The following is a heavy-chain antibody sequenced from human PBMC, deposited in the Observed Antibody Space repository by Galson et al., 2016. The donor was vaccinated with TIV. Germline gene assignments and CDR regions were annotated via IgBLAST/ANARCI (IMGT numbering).Heavy chain of an antibody. D-gene: IGHD4-17*01. CDR1: GYTFTSYD. CDR3: ARSGDYGDY. V-gene: IGHV1-8*02. Sequence: SVKASCKASGYTFTSYDINWVRQATGQGLEWMGWMNPNSGNTGYAQKFRGRATMTRNTSVRTAYMELSSLRSEDTAVYYCARSGDYGDYWGQGTLVTVSS. CDR2: MNPNSGNT. J-gene: IGHJ4*02.